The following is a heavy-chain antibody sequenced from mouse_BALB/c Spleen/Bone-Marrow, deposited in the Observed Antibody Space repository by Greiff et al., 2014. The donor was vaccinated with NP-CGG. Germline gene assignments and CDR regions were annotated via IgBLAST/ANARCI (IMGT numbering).Heavy chain of an antibody. CDR3: ASYHSSGYAMDY. CDR2: IDPYNGCT. CDR1: GYSLTNYN. Sequence: VQLQQPGPELGKPGASGKESCKASGYSLTNYNRNWGKKSNGKSLRGIGYIDPYNGCTSYNQKFKGKATLTVDKSSSTAFMHLNSLTSEDSAVYYCASYHSSGYAMDYWGQGTSVTVSS. D-gene: IGHD3-1*01. V-gene: IGHV1S135*01. J-gene: IGHJ4*01.